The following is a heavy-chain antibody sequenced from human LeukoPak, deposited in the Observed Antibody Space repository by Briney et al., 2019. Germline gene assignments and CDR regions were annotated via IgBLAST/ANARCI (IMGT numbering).Heavy chain of an antibody. J-gene: IGHJ4*02. CDR1: GYTFTGYY. D-gene: IGHD5-18*01. CDR3: ARDYVDTAMVGRFFDY. V-gene: IGHV1-2*02. CDR2: INPNSGGT. Sequence: ASVKVSCKASGYTFTGYYIHWVRQAPGQGLEWMGWINPNSGGTNYAQKFQGRVTMTRDTSISTAYMELSRLRSDDTAVYYCARDYVDTAMVGRFFDYWGQGTLVTVSS.